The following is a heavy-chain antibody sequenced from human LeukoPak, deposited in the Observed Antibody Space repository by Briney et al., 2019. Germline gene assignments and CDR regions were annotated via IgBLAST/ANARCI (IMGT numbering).Heavy chain of an antibody. J-gene: IGHJ4*02. CDR3: ARDLLNEGNHLDY. CDR1: GGSISGSSYY. D-gene: IGHD4-23*01. Sequence: SETLSLTCTVSGGSISGSSYYWGWIRQPPGKGLEWIGEINHSGSTNYNPSLKSRVTISVDTSKNQFSLKLSSVTAADTAVYYCARDLLNEGNHLDYWGQGTLVTVSS. V-gene: IGHV4-39*07. CDR2: INHSGST.